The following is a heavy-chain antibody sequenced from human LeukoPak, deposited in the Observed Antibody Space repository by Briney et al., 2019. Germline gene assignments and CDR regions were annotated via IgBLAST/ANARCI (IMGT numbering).Heavy chain of an antibody. V-gene: IGHV1-46*01. Sequence: GASVKVSCKASGYTFTSYYMHWVRQAPGQGLEWMGVIHPSATSTNYAQKFHDRVTMTRDTSTNTVYMELSSLRSEDTAVYYCARGTTMPFLTWGQGTLVTVSS. CDR2: IHPSATST. CDR1: GYTFTSYY. CDR3: ARGTTMPFLT. J-gene: IGHJ4*02. D-gene: IGHD3-3*02.